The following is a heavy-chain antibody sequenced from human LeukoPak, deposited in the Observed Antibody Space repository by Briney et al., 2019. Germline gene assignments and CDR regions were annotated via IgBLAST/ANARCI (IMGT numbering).Heavy chain of an antibody. Sequence: GGTLRLSCAASGFTFSSYGMSWVRQAPGKGLEWVSAISGSGGSTYYADSVKGRFTISRDNSKNTLYLQMNSLRAEDTAIYYCAKNGDRGAYCSGGSCYPYYYYNMDVWGKGTTVTISS. D-gene: IGHD2-15*01. V-gene: IGHV3-23*01. CDR2: ISGSGGST. CDR1: GFTFSSYG. J-gene: IGHJ6*03. CDR3: AKNGDRGAYCSGGSCYPYYYYNMDV.